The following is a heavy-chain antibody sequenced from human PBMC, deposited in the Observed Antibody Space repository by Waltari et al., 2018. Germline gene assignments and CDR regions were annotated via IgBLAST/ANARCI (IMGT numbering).Heavy chain of an antibody. J-gene: IGHJ5*02. CDR1: GFTFSSYD. CDR3: ARGEYYGSGSWGWFDP. CDR2: IGTAGDT. V-gene: IGHV3-13*01. D-gene: IGHD3-10*01. Sequence: EVQLVESGGGLVQPGGSLRLSCAASGFTFSSYDMHWVRQATGKGLEWVSAIGTAGDTYYPGSGKGRFTISRENAKNSLYLQMKSLRAGDTAVYYCARGEYYGSGSWGWFDPWGQGTLVTVSS.